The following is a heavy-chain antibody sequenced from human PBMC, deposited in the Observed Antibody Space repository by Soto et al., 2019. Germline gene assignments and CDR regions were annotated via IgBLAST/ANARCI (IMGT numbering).Heavy chain of an antibody. CDR3: ARLERDCSGGSCYSGGVDY. D-gene: IGHD2-15*01. V-gene: IGHV5-51*01. J-gene: IGHJ4*02. Sequence: EVQLVQSGAEVKQPGESLRISCRGSGYSFAIHWIGWVRQMPGKGLEWMGIIYPDDSETKYSSAFQGQVTISADKSISTAYLQWNSRQASDTAMYYCARLERDCSGGSCYSGGVDYWGQGTLLTVSP. CDR2: IYPDDSET. CDR1: GYSFAIHW.